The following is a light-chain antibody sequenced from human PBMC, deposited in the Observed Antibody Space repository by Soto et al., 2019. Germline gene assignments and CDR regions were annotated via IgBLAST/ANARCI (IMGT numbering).Light chain of an antibody. CDR2: EVS. CDR3: SSYSSGSTHVI. V-gene: IGLV2-14*01. CDR1: RGDVGNYNY. J-gene: IGLJ2*01. Sequence: QSALTQPRSVSGSPGQSVTISCTGTRGDVGNYNYVSWYQQHPGKAPKLMIYEVSNRPSGVSNRFSGSKSGNTASLTISGLQAEDETDYYCSSYSSGSTHVIFGGGTKVTVL.